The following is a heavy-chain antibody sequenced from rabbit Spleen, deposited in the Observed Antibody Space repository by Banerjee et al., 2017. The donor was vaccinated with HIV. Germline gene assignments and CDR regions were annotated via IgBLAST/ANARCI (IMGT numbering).Heavy chain of an antibody. D-gene: IGHD4-1*01. J-gene: IGHJ4*01. CDR1: GFSLNSGYD. Sequence: QLVESGGGLVKPEGSLKLSCTASGFSLNSGYDMCWVRQAPGKGLEWIGYIDPVFGITYYANWVNGRFSISRENAQNTVLLQMTSLTAADTATYFCARDLAGVIGWNFGWWGQGTLVTVS. V-gene: IGHV1S7*01. CDR2: IDPVFGIT. CDR3: ARDLAGVIGWNFGW.